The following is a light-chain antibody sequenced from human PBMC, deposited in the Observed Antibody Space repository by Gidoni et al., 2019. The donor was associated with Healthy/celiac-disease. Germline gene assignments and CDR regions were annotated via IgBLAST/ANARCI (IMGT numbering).Light chain of an antibody. Sequence: DIQMTQSPSSLSASVGDRVTITCRSSQSISSFLTWYQQTLGKAPKLLIYAASSLQSGVPSRFSGSGSGTDFTLTISSLQPEDFATYYCQQSYSTPWTFGQGTKVEIE. CDR3: QQSYSTPWT. CDR1: QSISSF. CDR2: AAS. V-gene: IGKV1-39*01. J-gene: IGKJ1*01.